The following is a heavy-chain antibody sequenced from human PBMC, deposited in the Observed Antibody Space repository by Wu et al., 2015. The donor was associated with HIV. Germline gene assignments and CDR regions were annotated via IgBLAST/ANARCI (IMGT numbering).Heavy chain of an antibody. CDR2: LNPRSGDT. D-gene: IGHD3-10*01. V-gene: IGHV1-2*02. J-gene: IGHJ4*02. Sequence: VQLVQSGAEVKKPGATVKISCKVSGYTFTDYYIHWVQQAPGKGLEWIGWLNPRSGDTKNAQKFQGRVTLTRDTSVSTAYMELSSLRSEDTAVYYCARRPPXTYYYGSGNYRTANFDYVGPGXRWHRLL. CDR3: ARRPPXTYYYGSGNYRTANFDY. CDR1: GYTFTDYY.